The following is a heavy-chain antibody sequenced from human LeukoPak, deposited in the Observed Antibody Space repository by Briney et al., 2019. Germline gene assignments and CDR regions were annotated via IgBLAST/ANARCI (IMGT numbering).Heavy chain of an antibody. CDR2: ISYDGSNK. Sequence: GGSLRLSCAASGFTFSSYAMHWVRQAPGKGLEWVAVISYDGSNKYYADSVKGRFTISRDNSKNTLYLQMNSLRAEDTAVYYCARVQQSGWSAYYYYYGMDVWGQGTTVTVSS. CDR1: GFTFSSYA. D-gene: IGHD6-19*01. CDR3: ARVQQSGWSAYYYYYGMDV. J-gene: IGHJ6*02. V-gene: IGHV3-30*04.